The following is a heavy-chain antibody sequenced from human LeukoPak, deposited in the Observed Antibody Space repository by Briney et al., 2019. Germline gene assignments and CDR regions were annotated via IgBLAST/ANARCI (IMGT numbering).Heavy chain of an antibody. CDR2: IYNDGSA. J-gene: IGHJ3*02. V-gene: IGHV3-53*01. CDR3: AIRGGPGSLDAFDI. Sequence: GALRLSCAASDIIVMSNYMTWVRQASGKGLEWVSVIYNDGSAYYADSVRGRFTISRDTSKNTVYLQMNSLRAEDTAVYYCAIRGGPGSLDAFDIWGQGTMVTVSS. CDR1: DIIVMSNY. D-gene: IGHD1-14*01.